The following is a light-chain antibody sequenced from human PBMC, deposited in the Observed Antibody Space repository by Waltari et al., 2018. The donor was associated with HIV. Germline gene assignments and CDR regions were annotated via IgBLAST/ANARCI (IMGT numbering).Light chain of an antibody. V-gene: IGLV2-14*01. Sequence: HSALTQPASVSGSPGQSITISCSGTVTDIDIYKFVSWYRQYPGLAPQLVLYGVSSRPSGVLLRFAGSKSGDTASLTISGLEAEDEADYYCSSYTPSHSLVFGGGTKLTVL. CDR2: GVS. J-gene: IGLJ3*02. CDR1: VTDIDIYKF. CDR3: SSYTPSHSLV.